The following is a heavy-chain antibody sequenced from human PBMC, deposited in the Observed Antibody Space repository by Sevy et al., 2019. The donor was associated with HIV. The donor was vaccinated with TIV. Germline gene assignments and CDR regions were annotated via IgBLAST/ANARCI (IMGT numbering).Heavy chain of an antibody. D-gene: IGHD3-22*01. J-gene: IGHJ4*02. CDR1: GFTFSDYY. Sequence: GGSVRLSCAASGFTFSDYYMSWIRQAPGKGLEWVSYISSSGSTIYYADSVKGRFTISRDNAKNSLYLQMNSLRAEDTAVYYCASYYYDSSAAIDYWGQGTLVTVSS. CDR3: ASYYYDSSAAIDY. V-gene: IGHV3-11*01. CDR2: ISSSGSTI.